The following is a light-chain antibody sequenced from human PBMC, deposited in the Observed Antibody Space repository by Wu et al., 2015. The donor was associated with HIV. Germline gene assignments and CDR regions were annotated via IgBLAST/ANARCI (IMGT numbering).Light chain of an antibody. J-gene: IGKJ4*01. Sequence: IVMTQSPATLSVSPGERVTLSCRASQSVSSNLAWYQQKPGQAPRLLISGASTRATGIPARFRGTGSGTEFTLTISSLQSEDSAVYYCQQYNNRPLTFGGGTKVEIK. CDR3: QQYNNRPLT. CDR1: QSVSSN. V-gene: IGKV3-15*01. CDR2: GAS.